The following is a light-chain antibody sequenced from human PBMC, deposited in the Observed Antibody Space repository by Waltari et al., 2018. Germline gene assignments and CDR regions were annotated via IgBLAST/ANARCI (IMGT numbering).Light chain of an antibody. CDR2: GNS. J-gene: IGLJ1*01. V-gene: IGLV1-40*01. CDR1: SSTIGAGYD. CDR3: QSYDSSLSGSL. Sequence: QSVLTQPPSVSGAPGPGVTISCTGSSSTIGAGYDVHWYQQLPGTAPKLLIYGNSNRPSGVPDRFSGSKSGTSASLAITGLQAEDEADYYCQSYDSSLSGSLFGTGTKVTVL.